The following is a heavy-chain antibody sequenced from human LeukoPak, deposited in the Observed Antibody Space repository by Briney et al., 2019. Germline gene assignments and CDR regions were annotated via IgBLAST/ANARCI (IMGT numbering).Heavy chain of an antibody. D-gene: IGHD1-14*01. CDR2: ISGSGGST. V-gene: IGHV3-23*01. CDR1: GFTFSTYA. Sequence: GGSLRLSCAASGFTFSTYAMSWVRQAPGKGLEWVSAISGSGGSTFNADSVKGRFTISRDNSKNTLFLQMNSLRAEDTAIYYCAKDHPSGYYFGYWGRGTLVTVSS. CDR3: AKDHPSGYYFGY. J-gene: IGHJ4*02.